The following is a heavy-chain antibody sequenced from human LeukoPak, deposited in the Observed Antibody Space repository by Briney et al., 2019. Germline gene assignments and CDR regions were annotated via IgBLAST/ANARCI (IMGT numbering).Heavy chain of an antibody. D-gene: IGHD4/OR15-4a*01. CDR1: GGSMKSDYDY. CDR2: IYYSGST. CDR3: ARLGNGDYGDY. V-gene: IGHV4-39*01. J-gene: IGHJ4*02. Sequence: PSETLSLTGTVSGGSMKSDYDYWGWIRQPPGKGLEWIGSIYYSGSTYYNPSLESRVTISVDTTKNQFSLNVRSVTAADTAVYYCARLGNGDYGDYWGQGSLVTVSS.